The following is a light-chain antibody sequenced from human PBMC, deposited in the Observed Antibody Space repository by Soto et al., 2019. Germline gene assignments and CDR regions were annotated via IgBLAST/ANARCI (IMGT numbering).Light chain of an antibody. CDR2: GAS. V-gene: IGKV3-15*01. J-gene: IGKJ1*01. CDR3: QQYNDWPWA. CDR1: QSVNNN. Sequence: EIMMTQSPATLSVSPGERATLSCRASQSVNNNLAWYQKKPGQAPRLLIYGASTRATGIPARFSGSGFGTEFTLTINSLQSEDSAVYYCQQYNDWPWAFGQGTKVEI.